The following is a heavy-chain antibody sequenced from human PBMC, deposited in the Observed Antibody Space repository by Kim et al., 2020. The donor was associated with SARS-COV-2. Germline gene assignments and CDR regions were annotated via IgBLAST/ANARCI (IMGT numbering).Heavy chain of an antibody. Sequence: GSTNYATSVKGRFTSSRDKSKNTLYLQMGSLRPEDMAAYYCARSSSYNMDVWGRGTTVTVSS. V-gene: IGHV3-64*01. J-gene: IGHJ6*03. D-gene: IGHD6-6*01. CDR2: GST. CDR3: ARSSSYNMDV.